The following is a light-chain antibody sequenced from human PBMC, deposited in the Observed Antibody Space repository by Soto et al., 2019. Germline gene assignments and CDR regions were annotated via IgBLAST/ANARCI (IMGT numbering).Light chain of an antibody. V-gene: IGLV2-14*01. CDR1: SSDVGGYNY. CDR3: SSYTSSSTLDV. CDR2: DVS. Sequence: QPASVSGSPGQSITISCTGTSSDVGGYNYVSWYQQHPGKAPKLMIYDVSSRPSGVSNRFSGSKSGNTASLTISGLQAEDEADYSCSSYTSSSTLDVFGTGTKLTVL. J-gene: IGLJ1*01.